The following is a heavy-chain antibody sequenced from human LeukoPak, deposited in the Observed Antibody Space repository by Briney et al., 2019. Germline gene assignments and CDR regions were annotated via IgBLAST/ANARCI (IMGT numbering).Heavy chain of an antibody. CDR1: GFTFSSYA. CDR3: AKGAAAATVRALYYYDMDV. CDR2: ISGSGGST. V-gene: IGHV3-23*01. Sequence: GGSLRLSCAASGFTFSSYAMSWVRQAPGKGLEWVSAISGSGGSTYYADSVKGRFTISRDNSKNTLYLQMNSLRAEDTAVYYCAKGAAAATVRALYYYDMDVWGQGTLSPSP. J-gene: IGHJ6*02. D-gene: IGHD6-13*01.